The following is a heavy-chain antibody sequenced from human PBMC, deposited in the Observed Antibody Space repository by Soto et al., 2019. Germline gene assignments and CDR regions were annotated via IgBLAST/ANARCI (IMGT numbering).Heavy chain of an antibody. Sequence: EVQLLESGGGLVQPGGSLRLSCAASGFTFSSFALSWVRQAPGRGLEWVSAISGSGDDTDYADSVKGRFTISRDNSKNTLYRQMNSLRAEDTAVYYCAGPGYSSQDYWGQGALVTVSS. CDR1: GFTFSSFA. D-gene: IGHD5-18*01. CDR3: AGPGYSSQDY. V-gene: IGHV3-23*01. J-gene: IGHJ4*02. CDR2: ISGSGDDT.